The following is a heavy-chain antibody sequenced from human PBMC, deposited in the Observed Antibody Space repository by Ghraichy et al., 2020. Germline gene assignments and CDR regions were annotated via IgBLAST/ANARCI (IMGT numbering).Heavy chain of an antibody. CDR3: ARSYLYYYETSGYFCDS. CDR2: ISGSAAIT. J-gene: IGHJ4*02. V-gene: IGHV3-23*01. Sequence: GGSLRLSCAASGFIFKNYAMTWVRQAPGKGLEWVSGISGSAAITDYVDSVKGRFTISRDNSNNTLFLQVNNLRAEDTAVYYCARSYLYYYETSGYFCDSWGQGTLVTVSS. CDR1: GFIFKNYA. D-gene: IGHD3-22*01.